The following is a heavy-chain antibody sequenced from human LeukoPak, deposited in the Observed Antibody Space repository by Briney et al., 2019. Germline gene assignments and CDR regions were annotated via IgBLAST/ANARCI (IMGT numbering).Heavy chain of an antibody. CDR2: IYPGDSDT. D-gene: IGHD3-22*01. V-gene: IGHV5-51*01. CDR1: GYSFTSYW. J-gene: IGHJ3*02. CDR3: ARGGYYYDSSGYYHDAFDI. Sequence: GESLKISCKGSGYSFTSYWIGWVRQMPGKGLEWMGIIYPGDSDTRYSPSFQGQVTISAGKSISTAYLQWSSLKASDTAMYYCARGGYYYDSSGYYHDAFDIWGQGTMVTVSS.